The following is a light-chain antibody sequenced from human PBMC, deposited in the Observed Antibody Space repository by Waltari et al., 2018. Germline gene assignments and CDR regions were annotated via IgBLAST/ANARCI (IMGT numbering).Light chain of an antibody. CDR3: HSRDGSGVGGS. V-gene: IGLV3-19*01. CDR1: NLRSYY. Sequence: SSELTQDPAVSVAMGQTVRITCQGDNLRSYYESWYQQRPGQAPILVMYDKNNRPSGVPDRFSGSSSDDAASLTITGAQAEDEGSYYCHSRDGSGVGGSFGGGTKLTVL. J-gene: IGLJ2*01. CDR2: DKN.